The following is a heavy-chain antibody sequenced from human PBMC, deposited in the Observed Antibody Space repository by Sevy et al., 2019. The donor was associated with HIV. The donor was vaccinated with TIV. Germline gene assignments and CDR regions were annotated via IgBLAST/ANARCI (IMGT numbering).Heavy chain of an antibody. V-gene: IGHV3-30*18. CDR3: AKSFTGYNGMAV. CDR2: ISYHGRDK. Sequence: GGSLRLSCVVSGIIFTSSGMHWVRQAPGKGLEWVAVISYHGRDKFYADSVKGRFTISRDNSKNILYLQMNGLRIEDTAVYYCAKSFTGYNGMAVWGQGTMVTASS. J-gene: IGHJ6*02. CDR1: GIIFTSSG.